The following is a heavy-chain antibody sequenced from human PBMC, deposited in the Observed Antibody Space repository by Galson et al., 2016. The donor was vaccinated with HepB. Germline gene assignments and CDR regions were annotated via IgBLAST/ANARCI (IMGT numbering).Heavy chain of an antibody. Sequence: SLRLSCAASGFTFSSYAIHWVRQTPGKGLEWVAIISYDGDNQYYADSVRGRFTISRDNPKNTLYLQMNSLRPEDTGVYYCSRVGLPTSYYDTRGAYGNTAFDIWGQGTMVTFSS. CDR2: ISYDGDNQ. D-gene: IGHD3-22*01. J-gene: IGHJ3*02. CDR3: SRVGLPTSYYDTRGAYGNTAFDI. CDR1: GFTFSSYA. V-gene: IGHV3-30*04.